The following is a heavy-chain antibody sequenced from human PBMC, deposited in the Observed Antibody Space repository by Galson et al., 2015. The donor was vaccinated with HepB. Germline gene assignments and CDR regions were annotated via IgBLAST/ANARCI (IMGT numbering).Heavy chain of an antibody. D-gene: IGHD1-14*01. Sequence: SLRLSCAASGFTFSNAWMSWVRQAPGKGLEWVGRIKSKTDGGTTDYAAPVKGRFTISRDDSKNTLYLQMNSLKTEDTAVYYCTTGGADRYNIRSHYYYYGMDVWGQGTTVTVSS. CDR3: TTGGADRYNIRSHYYYYGMDV. V-gene: IGHV3-15*01. CDR1: GFTFSNAW. CDR2: IKSKTDGGTT. J-gene: IGHJ6*02.